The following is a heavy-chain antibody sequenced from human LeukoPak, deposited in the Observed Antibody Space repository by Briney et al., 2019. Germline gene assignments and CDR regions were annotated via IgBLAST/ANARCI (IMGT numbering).Heavy chain of an antibody. CDR1: GYTFTSYD. J-gene: IGHJ5*02. D-gene: IGHD3-10*01. CDR2: VNPNSGHT. V-gene: IGHV1-8*01. Sequence: ASVKVSCKASGYTFTSYDINWVRQATGQGLDWMGWVNPNSGHTGFAQKFQGRVTMTRDTSISTAYMELSRLRSDDTAVYYCARIDGSGSYYGPYNWFDPWGQGTLVTVSS. CDR3: ARIDGSGSYYGPYNWFDP.